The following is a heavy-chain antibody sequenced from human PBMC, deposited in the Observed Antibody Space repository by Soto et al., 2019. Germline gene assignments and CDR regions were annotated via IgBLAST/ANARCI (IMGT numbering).Heavy chain of an antibody. D-gene: IGHD4-17*01. V-gene: IGHV4-59*01. CDR3: ASLNGDYVSY. Sequence: ETLSLTCTVSGGSISNYYWNWVRQSPGKGLEWIGYIYSSGSTHYNPSLQNRVTISIDTSKNQVSLKVNSVTAADTAVYYCASLNGDYVSYWGQGTLVTVSS. J-gene: IGHJ4*02. CDR2: IYSSGST. CDR1: GGSISNYY.